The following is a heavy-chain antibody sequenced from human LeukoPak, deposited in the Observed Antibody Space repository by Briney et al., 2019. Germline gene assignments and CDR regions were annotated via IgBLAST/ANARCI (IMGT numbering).Heavy chain of an antibody. J-gene: IGHJ4*02. CDR3: ARGWELPDY. D-gene: IGHD1-26*01. CDR1: GFTFSSYS. Sequence: GGSLRLSCAASGFTFSSYSMNWVRQAPGKGLEWVSYISSSSSTIYYADSVKGRFTISRDNAKNSLYLQRNSLRAEDTAVYYCARGWELPDYWGQGTLVTVSS. V-gene: IGHV3-48*04. CDR2: ISSSSSTI.